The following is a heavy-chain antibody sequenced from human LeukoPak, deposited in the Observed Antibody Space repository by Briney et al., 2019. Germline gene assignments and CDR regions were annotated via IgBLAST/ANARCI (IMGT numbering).Heavy chain of an antibody. D-gene: IGHD3-16*01. CDR1: DGSIYTYY. CDR2: IYYSGST. Sequence: SETLSLTCTVSDGSIYTYYWSWIRQPPGKGLEWIAYIYYSGSTNYNPSLKSRVTISVDTSRNQFSLKLNSVTAADTAVYYCASGGGVVDAFDIWGQGTTVTVSS. CDR3: ASGGGVVDAFDI. V-gene: IGHV4-59*08. J-gene: IGHJ3*02.